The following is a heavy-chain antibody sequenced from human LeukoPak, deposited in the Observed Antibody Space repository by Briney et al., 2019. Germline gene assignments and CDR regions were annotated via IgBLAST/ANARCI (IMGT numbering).Heavy chain of an antibody. D-gene: IGHD5-18*01. CDR1: GFTFSSYS. V-gene: IGHV3-21*01. J-gene: IGHJ4*02. Sequence: GGSLRLSCAASGFTFSSYSMNWVRQAPGKGLEWVSSISSSSSYIYYADSVKGRFTISRDNAKNSLYLQMNSLRAEDTAVYYCARDSIGYSYARHLYYFDYWGQGTLVTVSS. CDR2: ISSSSSYI. CDR3: ARDSIGYSYARHLYYFDY.